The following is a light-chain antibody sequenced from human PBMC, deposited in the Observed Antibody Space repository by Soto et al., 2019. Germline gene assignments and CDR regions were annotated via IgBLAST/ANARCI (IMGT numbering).Light chain of an antibody. CDR2: DAS. V-gene: IGKV3-15*01. CDR1: QSVSSD. J-gene: IGKJ4*01. Sequence: EIVMTQSPATLSVSPGERATLSCRASQSVSSDLAWYQQKPGQAPRLLIYDASTRATGIPVRFSGSGSGTEFTLTISSLQSEDFSLYYCQQYNKWPPITFGGGTKVEI. CDR3: QQYNKWPPIT.